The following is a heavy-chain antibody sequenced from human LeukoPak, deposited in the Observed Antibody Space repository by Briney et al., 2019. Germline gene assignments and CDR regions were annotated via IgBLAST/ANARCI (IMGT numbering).Heavy chain of an antibody. D-gene: IGHD1-7*01. J-gene: IGHJ4*02. CDR3: ARGNPNWNYAFDY. CDR1: GGTFSSYA. Sequence: GASVKVSCKASGGTFSSYAISWVRQAPGQGLEWMGGIIPIFGTANYAQKFQGRVTITADESTSTAYMEPSSLRSEDTAVYYCARGNPNWNYAFDYWGQGTLVTVSS. CDR2: IIPIFGTA. V-gene: IGHV1-69*13.